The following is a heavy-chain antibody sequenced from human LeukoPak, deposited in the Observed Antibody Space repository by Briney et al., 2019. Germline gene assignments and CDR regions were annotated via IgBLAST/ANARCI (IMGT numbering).Heavy chain of an antibody. J-gene: IGHJ5*02. CDR1: GFTFSDYY. Sequence: PGGSLRLSCAASGFTFSDYYMSWIRQAPGKGLEWVSYISSSGSTIYYADSVKGRFTISRDNSKNTLYLQMNSLRAEDTAIYYCARDSCSGGSCFPLDPWGQGTLVTVSS. CDR2: ISSSGSTI. V-gene: IGHV3-11*04. D-gene: IGHD2-15*01. CDR3: ARDSCSGGSCFPLDP.